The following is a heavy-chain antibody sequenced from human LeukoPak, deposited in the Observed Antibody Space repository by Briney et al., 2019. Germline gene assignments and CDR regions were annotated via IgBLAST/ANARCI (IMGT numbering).Heavy chain of an antibody. CDR2: IWDDGSNK. J-gene: IGHJ1*01. CDR1: GFTLSSYG. Sequence: GRSLRLSCAASGFTLSSYGMHWVRQAPGKGLEWLAIIWDDGSNKYYADSVKGRFTISRDNSKNTLYLQMNSLRAEDTAVYYCATHRGYCSDTSCYDWYYQHWGQGTLVSVSS. CDR3: ATHRGYCSDTSCYDWYYQH. V-gene: IGHV3-33*03. D-gene: IGHD2-2*01.